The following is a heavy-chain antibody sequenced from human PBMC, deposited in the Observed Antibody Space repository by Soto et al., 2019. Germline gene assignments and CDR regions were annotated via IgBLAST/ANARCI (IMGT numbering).Heavy chain of an antibody. CDR1: GFTFNNYA. CDR3: ANYLTAVGATSPFDY. CDR2: VSGSGGGT. V-gene: IGHV3-23*01. Sequence: EVQLLESGGGLVQPGGSLRLSCAASGFTFNNYAMSWVRQAPGKGLEWVSAVSGSGGGTYYADSVKGRFTISRDNSKNTLYLQMNSLRVEDTAVYYCANYLTAVGATSPFDYWGQGTLVTVSS. J-gene: IGHJ4*02. D-gene: IGHD1-26*01.